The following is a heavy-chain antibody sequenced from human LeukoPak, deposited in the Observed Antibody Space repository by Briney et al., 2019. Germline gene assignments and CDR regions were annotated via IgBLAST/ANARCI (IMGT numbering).Heavy chain of an antibody. D-gene: IGHD3-10*01. J-gene: IGHJ6*02. CDR1: GGTFTSYA. CDR2: IIPIFGTA. Sequence: SVKVSCKASGGTFTSYAISWVRQAPGQGLEWMGGIIPIFGTANYAQKFQGRVTITADESTSTAYMELSSLRSEDTAVYYCARDLGLLWFGESIYYYGMDVWGQGTTVTVSS. CDR3: ARDLGLLWFGESIYYYGMDV. V-gene: IGHV1-69*13.